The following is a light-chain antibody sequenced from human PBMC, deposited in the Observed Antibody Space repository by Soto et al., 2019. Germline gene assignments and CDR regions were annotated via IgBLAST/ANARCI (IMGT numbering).Light chain of an antibody. Sequence: DLPMTQSPSRLSASVGDRVILTCRASQSISSWLACYQQKPGRAPKLLIYQASSLESEVPSRFSGSGSGTEFTLIISSLQPDDFATYYCQQYSAYPWTFGQGTKVEIK. CDR3: QQYSAYPWT. CDR2: QAS. J-gene: IGKJ1*01. V-gene: IGKV1-5*03. CDR1: QSISSW.